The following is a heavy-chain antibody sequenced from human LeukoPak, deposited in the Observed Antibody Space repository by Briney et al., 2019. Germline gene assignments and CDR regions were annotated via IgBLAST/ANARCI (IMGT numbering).Heavy chain of an antibody. J-gene: IGHJ4*02. Sequence: PGGSLRLSCAASGFTFSTYWMHWVRQAPGKGLLWVARISTDGSSTLYADSVKGRFTISRDNAKSTLYLQMDSLRPEDTAVYYCARVDPTGDGYNCFDSWGQGTLVTVSS. CDR3: ARVDPTGDGYNCFDS. V-gene: IGHV3-74*01. D-gene: IGHD5-24*01. CDR1: GFTFSTYW. CDR2: ISTDGSST.